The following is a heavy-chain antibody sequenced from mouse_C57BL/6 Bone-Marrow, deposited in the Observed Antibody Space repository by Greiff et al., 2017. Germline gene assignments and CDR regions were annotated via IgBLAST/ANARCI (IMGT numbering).Heavy chain of an antibody. CDR3: AREGVYDYLDY. CDR1: GYTFTSYD. D-gene: IGHD2-3*01. J-gene: IGHJ2*01. V-gene: IGHV1-85*01. CDR2: IYPRDGST. Sequence: QVTLKESGPELVKPGASVKLSCKASGYTFTSYDINWVKQRPGQGLEWIGWIYPRDGSTKYNEKFKGKATLTVDTSSSTAYMELHSLTSEDSAVYFCAREGVYDYLDYWGQGTTLTVSS.